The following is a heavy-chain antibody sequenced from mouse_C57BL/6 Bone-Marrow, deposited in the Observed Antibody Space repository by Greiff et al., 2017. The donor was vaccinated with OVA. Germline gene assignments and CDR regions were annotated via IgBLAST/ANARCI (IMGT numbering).Heavy chain of an antibody. CDR2: IRNKPNGYTT. CDR3: ARYKGRVAVDYFDY. J-gene: IGHJ2*01. CDR1: GFTFTNYY. Sequence: VQLVESGGGLVQPGDSLSLSCAASGFTFTNYYMSWVRQPPGKALEWLAFIRNKPNGYTTEYGASVKGRFTISRDNSQSILYLQMNALRAEDSATYYCARYKGRVAVDYFDYWGKGTALTVSS. D-gene: IGHD1-1*01. V-gene: IGHV7-3*01.